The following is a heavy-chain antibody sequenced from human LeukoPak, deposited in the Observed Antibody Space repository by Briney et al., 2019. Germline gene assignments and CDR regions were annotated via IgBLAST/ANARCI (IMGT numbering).Heavy chain of an antibody. J-gene: IGHJ4*02. CDR1: GYTFTSYD. CDR2: MNPNSGNT. D-gene: IGHD3-22*01. Sequence: VASVKVSCKASGYTFTSYDINWVRQATGQGLEWMGWMNPNSGNTGYAQKFQGRVTMTRNTSISTAYMELSSLRSEDTAVYYCARVSVWYDRQLGYWGQGTLVTVSS. V-gene: IGHV1-8*01. CDR3: ARVSVWYDRQLGY.